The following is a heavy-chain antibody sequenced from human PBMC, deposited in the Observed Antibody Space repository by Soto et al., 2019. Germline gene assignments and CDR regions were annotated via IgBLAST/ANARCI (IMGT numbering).Heavy chain of an antibody. CDR1: GYTFTSYY. Sequence: ASVKVSCKASGYTFTSYYMHWVRQAPGQGLEWMGIINPSGGSTSYAQKFQGRVTMTRDTSTSTVYMELSSLRSEDTAVYYCARTRVVPAAIGYYGMDVWGQGTTGTVSS. CDR3: ARTRVVPAAIGYYGMDV. D-gene: IGHD2-2*01. V-gene: IGHV1-46*01. J-gene: IGHJ6*02. CDR2: INPSGGST.